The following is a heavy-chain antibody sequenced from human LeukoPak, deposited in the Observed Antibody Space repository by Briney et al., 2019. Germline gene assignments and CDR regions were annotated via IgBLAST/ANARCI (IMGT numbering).Heavy chain of an antibody. D-gene: IGHD3-9*01. CDR1: GFTFSGSA. Sequence: GGSLRLSCAASGFTFSGSAMHWVRQASGKGLEWVGRIRSKANSYATAYAASVKGRFTISRDDSKNTAYLQMNSLKTEDTAVYYCTSRYYDILTGGYYWGQGTLVTVSS. CDR2: IRSKANSYAT. J-gene: IGHJ4*02. CDR3: TSRYYDILTGGYY. V-gene: IGHV3-73*01.